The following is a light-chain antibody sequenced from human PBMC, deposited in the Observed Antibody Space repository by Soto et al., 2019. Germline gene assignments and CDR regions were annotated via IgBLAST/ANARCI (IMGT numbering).Light chain of an antibody. CDR2: KAS. J-gene: IGKJ2*01. Sequence: DIQMTHSPSTLSASVGDRVTITCRASQSISSWLAWYQQKPGKAPKLLIYKASSLESGVPSRFSGSGSGTEFTLTISSLQPDDFATYYCQQYNSYSPMYTFGQGTKLEIK. CDR1: QSISSW. V-gene: IGKV1-5*03. CDR3: QQYNSYSPMYT.